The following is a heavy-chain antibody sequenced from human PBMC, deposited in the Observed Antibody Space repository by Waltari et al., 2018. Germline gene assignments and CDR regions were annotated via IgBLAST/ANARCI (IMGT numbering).Heavy chain of an antibody. V-gene: IGHV3-15*01. CDR2: IKSKTDGGTT. CDR3: TTSYGSGSPDAFDI. Sequence: EVQLVESGGGLVKPGGSLRLSCAASGFTFSNAWMSWVRQAPGKGLEWVGRIKSKTDGGTTDDAAPVKGRFTISREESKNTLYLQMNSLKTEDTAVYYCTTSYGSGSPDAFDIWGQGTMVTVSS. J-gene: IGHJ3*02. D-gene: IGHD3-10*01. CDR1: GFTFSNAW.